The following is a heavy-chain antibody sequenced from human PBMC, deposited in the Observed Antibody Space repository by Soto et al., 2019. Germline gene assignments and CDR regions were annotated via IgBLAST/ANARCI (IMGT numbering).Heavy chain of an antibody. CDR1: GYTFTSYG. V-gene: IGHV1-18*01. Sequence: QVQLVQSGAEVKKPGASVKVSCKASGYTFTSYGISWVRQAPGQGLEWMGWISAYNGNTNYAQKLQGRVTMTTDTYTSTAYMELRSLRSDATAVYYCAIGKRVGYCSGGSCYEPDYWGQGTLFTVSS. J-gene: IGHJ4*02. CDR3: AIGKRVGYCSGGSCYEPDY. D-gene: IGHD2-15*01. CDR2: ISAYNGNT.